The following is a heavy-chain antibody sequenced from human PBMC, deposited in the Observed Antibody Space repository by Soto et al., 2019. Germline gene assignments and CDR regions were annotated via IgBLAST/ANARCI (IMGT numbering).Heavy chain of an antibody. Sequence: QVQLVQSGAEVKKPGSSVKVSCKASGGTFSSYTISWVRQAPGQGLEWMGRIIPILGIANYAQKFQGRVTITADKSTSAAYMELSSLRSEDTAVYSCAREYSSPLGFDPWGQGTLVTVSS. CDR1: GGTFSSYT. CDR3: AREYSSPLGFDP. CDR2: IIPILGIA. D-gene: IGHD6-19*01. V-gene: IGHV1-69*08. J-gene: IGHJ5*02.